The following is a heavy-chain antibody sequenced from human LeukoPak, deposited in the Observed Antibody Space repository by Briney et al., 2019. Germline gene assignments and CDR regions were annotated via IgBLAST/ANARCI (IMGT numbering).Heavy chain of an antibody. J-gene: IGHJ6*03. Sequence: SETLSLTCTVSGGSISSTTSYWVWIRQSPVKGLEWIGNIYYSGNSHYNPSLKSRVTISVDTSKNQFSLKLSSVTAADTAVYYCARINRTKTAYYYYYMDVWGKGTTVTVSS. V-gene: IGHV4-39*07. CDR2: IYYSGNS. D-gene: IGHD2/OR15-2a*01. CDR3: ARINRTKTAYYYYYMDV. CDR1: GGSISSTTSY.